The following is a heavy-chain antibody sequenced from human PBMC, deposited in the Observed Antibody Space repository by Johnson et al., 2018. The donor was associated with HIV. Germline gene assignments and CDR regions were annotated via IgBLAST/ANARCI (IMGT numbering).Heavy chain of an antibody. D-gene: IGHD6-13*01. CDR1: GFTFSSFA. J-gene: IGHJ3*02. CDR3: AKDGAAAGTVGADAFDI. V-gene: IGHV3-30-3*01. Sequence: QVQLVESGGGVVQPGGSLRLSCAASGFTFSSFAIHWVRQAPGKGLEWVAVISYDGSNKYYADSVKGRFTISRDNSKNTLYLQMNSLRAEDTAVYYCAKDGAAAGTVGADAFDIWGQGTMVTVSS. CDR2: ISYDGSNK.